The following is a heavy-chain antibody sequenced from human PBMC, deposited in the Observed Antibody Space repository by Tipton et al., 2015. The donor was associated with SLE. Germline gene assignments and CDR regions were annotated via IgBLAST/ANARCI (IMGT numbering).Heavy chain of an antibody. V-gene: IGHV4-39*07. J-gene: IGHJ4*02. CDR2: IYYSGST. Sequence: TLSLTCTVSGGSISSHYWGWIRQPPGKGLEWIGSIYYSGSTYYNPSLKSRVTISVDTSKNQFSLKLSSVTAADTAVYYCARTASYVRFFDYWGQGTLVTVSS. D-gene: IGHD5-18*01. CDR1: GGSISSHY. CDR3: ARTASYVRFFDY.